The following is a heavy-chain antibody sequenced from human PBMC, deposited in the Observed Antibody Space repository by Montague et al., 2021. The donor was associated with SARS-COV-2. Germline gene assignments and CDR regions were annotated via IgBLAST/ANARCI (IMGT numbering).Heavy chain of an antibody. D-gene: IGHD6-13*01. V-gene: IGHV3-48*03. CDR1: GFTFSNYE. CDR2: INDRGSKI. J-gene: IGHJ4*02. Sequence: SLRLSCAASGFTFSNYEMNWVRQAPGKGLEWVSYINDRGSKIYYADSVKGRFTISRDNVKNSLYLQMNSLRVEDTAVYYCAREDSCSWGRSYYFDYWGQGTLVTVSS. CDR3: AREDSCSWGRSYYFDY.